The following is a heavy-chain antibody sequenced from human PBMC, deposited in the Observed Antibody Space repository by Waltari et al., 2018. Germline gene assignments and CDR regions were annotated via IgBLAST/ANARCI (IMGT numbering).Heavy chain of an antibody. CDR3: AREKSGDGGFDY. CDR1: GGTFSSYA. D-gene: IGHD7-27*01. J-gene: IGHJ4*02. CDR2: IIPILGTA. V-gene: IGHV1-69*14. Sequence: QVQLVQSGAEVKKPGSSVKVSCKASGGTFSSYAISWVRQAPGQGLEWMGGIIPILGTANDAQKCQVRVTITADKSTSTADMELSSLRSEDTAVYYCAREKSGDGGFDYWGQGTLVTVSS.